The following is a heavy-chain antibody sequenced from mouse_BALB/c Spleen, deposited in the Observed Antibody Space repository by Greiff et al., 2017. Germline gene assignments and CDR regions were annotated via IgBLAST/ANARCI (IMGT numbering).Heavy chain of an antibody. CDR2: ISSGSSTI. CDR3: ARSRGLRLEDYAMDY. Sequence: EVQRVESGGGLVQPGGSRKLSCAASGFTFSSFGMHWVRQAPEKGLEWVAYISSGSSTIYYADTVKGRFTISRDNPKNTLFLQMTSLRSEDTAMYYCARSRGLRLEDYAMDYWGQGTSVTVAS. V-gene: IGHV5-17*02. D-gene: IGHD2-4*01. CDR1: GFTFSSFG. J-gene: IGHJ4*01.